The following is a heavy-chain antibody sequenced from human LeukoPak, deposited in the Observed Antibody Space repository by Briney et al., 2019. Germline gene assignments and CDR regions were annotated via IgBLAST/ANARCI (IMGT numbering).Heavy chain of an antibody. CDR3: AKDFHRLGEFDAFDI. J-gene: IGHJ3*02. CDR2: IYSGGDT. D-gene: IGHD3-16*01. V-gene: IGHV3-53*05. Sequence: GGSLRLSCAASGFTVSSNYMSWVRQAPGKGLEWVSVIYSGGDTFYADSVKGIFTISRDNSKNTLFLQMNSLRAEDTALYYCAKDFHRLGEFDAFDIWGQGTMVTVSS. CDR1: GFTVSSNY.